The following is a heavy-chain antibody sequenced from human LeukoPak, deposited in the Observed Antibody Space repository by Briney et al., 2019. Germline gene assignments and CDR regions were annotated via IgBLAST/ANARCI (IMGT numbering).Heavy chain of an antibody. CDR3: ASHGTGTGGDPPDY. D-gene: IGHD1-1*01. CDR1: GGTFSSYA. Sequence: GSSVKVSCKASGGTFSSYAISWVRQAPGQGLEWMGGIIPIFGTANYAQKFQGRVTITADESTSTAYMELSSLRSEDTAVYYCASHGTGTGGDPPDYWGQGTLVTVSS. CDR2: IIPIFGTA. V-gene: IGHV1-69*01. J-gene: IGHJ4*02.